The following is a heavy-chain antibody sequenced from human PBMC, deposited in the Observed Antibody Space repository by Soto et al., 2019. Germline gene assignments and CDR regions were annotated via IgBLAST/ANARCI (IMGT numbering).Heavy chain of an antibody. J-gene: IGHJ4*02. CDR2: TYYRSKWYN. CDR1: GDSVSSNSAA. D-gene: IGHD5-18*01. V-gene: IGHV6-1*01. Sequence: SQTLSLTCAISGDSVSSNSAAWNWIRQSPSRGLEWLGRTYYRSKWYNDYAVSVKSRITIDPDTSKNQFSLQLNSATPEDTAVYYCARVRYSYGQIGPFDYWGQGTLVTVSS. CDR3: ARVRYSYGQIGPFDY.